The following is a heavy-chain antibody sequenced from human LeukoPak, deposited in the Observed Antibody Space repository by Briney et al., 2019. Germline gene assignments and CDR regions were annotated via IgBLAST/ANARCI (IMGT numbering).Heavy chain of an antibody. J-gene: IGHJ6*02. CDR3: ATRQDSSGWPRMRPYYYGMDV. Sequence: GGSLRLSCAASGFTVSSNYMSWVRQAPGKGLEWVSVIYSGGSTYYADSVKGQFTISRDNSKNTLYLQMNSLRAEVTAVYYCATRQDSSGWPRMRPYYYGMDVWGQGTTVTVSS. CDR1: GFTVSSNY. D-gene: IGHD6-19*01. V-gene: IGHV3-53*01. CDR2: IYSGGST.